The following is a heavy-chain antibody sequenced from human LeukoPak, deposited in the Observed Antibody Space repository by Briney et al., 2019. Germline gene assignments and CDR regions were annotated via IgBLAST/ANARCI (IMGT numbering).Heavy chain of an antibody. J-gene: IGHJ6*03. D-gene: IGHD4-17*01. CDR1: GFTFSSYS. CDR2: ISSSSSYI. V-gene: IGHV3-21*01. CDR3: AREAYGDYPRPPWSYYYYMDV. Sequence: GGSLRLSCAASGFTFSSYSMNWVRQAPGKGLEWVSSISSSSSYIYYADSVKGRFTISRDNAKNSLYLQMNSLRAEDTAVYYCAREAYGDYPRPPWSYYYYMDVWGKGTTVTVSS.